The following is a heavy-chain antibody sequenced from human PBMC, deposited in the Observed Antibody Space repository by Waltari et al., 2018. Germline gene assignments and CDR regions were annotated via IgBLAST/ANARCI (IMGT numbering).Heavy chain of an antibody. V-gene: IGHV6-1*01. Sequence: QVQLQQSGPGLVRPSXTLTLTCAISXDSVSXNTAAXNWIRXSPSRGLEGLGRKYHRSKWSNDYALSGNIXITINPDPSQNQXSLXLKSVXPXDTAVYYXXXSPRXYGGYDRHYXXYYGMDVXGQGTTVTVXS. CDR1: XDSVSXNTAA. CDR3: XXSPRXYGGYDRHYXXYYGMDV. J-gene: IGHJ6*02. CDR2: KYHRSKWSN. D-gene: IGHD5-12*01.